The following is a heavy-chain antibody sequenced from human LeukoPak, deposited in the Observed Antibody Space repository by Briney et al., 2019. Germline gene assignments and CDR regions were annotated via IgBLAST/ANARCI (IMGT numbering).Heavy chain of an antibody. D-gene: IGHD6-19*01. J-gene: IGHJ6*02. CDR3: ARSGYSSGWELGDYYDYGMDV. V-gene: IGHV1-2*02. Sequence: ASVKVSCKASGYTFTGYYMHWVRQAPGQGLEWMGWINPNSGGTNYAQKFQGRVTMTRDTSISTAYMELSRLRSDDTAVYYCARSGYSSGWELGDYYDYGMDVWGQGTTVSVSS. CDR2: INPNSGGT. CDR1: GYTFTGYY.